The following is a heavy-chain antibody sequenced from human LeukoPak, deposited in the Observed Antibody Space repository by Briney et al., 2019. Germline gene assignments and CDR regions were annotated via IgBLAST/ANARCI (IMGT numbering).Heavy chain of an antibody. Sequence: PSETLSLTCTVSGGSISSGDYYWSWIRQPPGKGLEWIGYIYYSGSTYYNPSLKSRVTISVDTSKNQFSLKLSSVTAADTAVYYCARDSHYARPFDPRGQGTLVTVSS. J-gene: IGHJ5*02. CDR3: ARDSHYARPFDP. CDR1: GGSISSGDYY. V-gene: IGHV4-30-4*01. CDR2: IYYSGST. D-gene: IGHD2-2*01.